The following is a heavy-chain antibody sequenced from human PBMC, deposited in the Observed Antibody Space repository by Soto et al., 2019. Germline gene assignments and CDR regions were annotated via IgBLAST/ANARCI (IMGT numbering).Heavy chain of an antibody. D-gene: IGHD1-1*01. CDR2: ISLSEGS. CDR1: GGSITNTKW. J-gene: IGHJ6*02. Sequence: QVQLQESGPGRVKPSGTLSLSCAVSGGSITNTKWWTWVRQAPGKGLEWIGEISLSEGSTYKPSLKGRVAMSLETSNNQFSLRLSSVTAADTAVYYCATQTISYTWDVWGQGTTVTVS. V-gene: IGHV4-4*02. CDR3: ATQTISYTWDV.